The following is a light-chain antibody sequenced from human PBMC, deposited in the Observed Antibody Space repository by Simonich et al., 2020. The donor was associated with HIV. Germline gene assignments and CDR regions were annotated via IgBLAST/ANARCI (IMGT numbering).Light chain of an antibody. Sequence: QSALTQPASVSGSPGQSITISCTGTSSDVGGYKYVSWYQQQPGKAPKLMIYDVSKRPSGVSNRFSCSKSGNTAALTISGLQAEDESDYYCSSYTSSSTSVVFGGGTKLTVL. CDR2: DVS. CDR1: SSDVGGYKY. V-gene: IGLV2-14*01. CDR3: SSYTSSSTSVV. J-gene: IGLJ2*01.